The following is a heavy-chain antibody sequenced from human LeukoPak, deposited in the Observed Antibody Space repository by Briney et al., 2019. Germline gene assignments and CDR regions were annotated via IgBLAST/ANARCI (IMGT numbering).Heavy chain of an antibody. CDR3: ARRAAVEMATIGYAFDI. CDR2: IIPIFGTA. CDR1: GGTFSSYA. J-gene: IGHJ3*02. Sequence: GASVEVSCKASGGTFSSYAISWVRQAPGQGLEWMGGIIPIFGTANYAQKFQGRVTITTDESTSTAYMELSSLRSEDTAVYYCARRAAVEMATIGYAFDIWGQGAMVTVSS. V-gene: IGHV1-69*05. D-gene: IGHD5-24*01.